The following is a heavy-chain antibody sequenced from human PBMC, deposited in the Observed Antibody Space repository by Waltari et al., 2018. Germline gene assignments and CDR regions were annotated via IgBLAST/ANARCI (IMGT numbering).Heavy chain of an antibody. V-gene: IGHV4-38-2*01. D-gene: IGHD3-22*01. Sequence: QVQLQESGPGLVKPSETLSLTCAVSGYSISSGYYWGWIRPPPGKGLEWIGSIYHSGSTYYNPSLKSRVTISVDTSKNQFSLKLSSVTAADTAVYYCARRSYYYDSSGYYIAFDYWGQGTLVTVSS. CDR1: GYSISSGYY. CDR3: ARRSYYYDSSGYYIAFDY. CDR2: IYHSGST. J-gene: IGHJ4*02.